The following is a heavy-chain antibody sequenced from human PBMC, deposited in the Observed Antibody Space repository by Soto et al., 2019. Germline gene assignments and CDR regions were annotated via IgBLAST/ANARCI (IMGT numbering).Heavy chain of an antibody. CDR3: ARGRYGDY. CDR1: GYTFTTYG. J-gene: IGHJ4*02. CDR2: ISTHNGNT. Sequence: QVHLVQSGAEVKKPGASVKVSCKGSGYTFTTYGITWVRQAPGQGLEWMGWISTHNGNTNYAQKLQGRVTVTRDTSTSTAYMELRSLRSDDTAVYYCARGRYGDYWGQGALVTVSS. D-gene: IGHD1-1*01. V-gene: IGHV1-18*01.